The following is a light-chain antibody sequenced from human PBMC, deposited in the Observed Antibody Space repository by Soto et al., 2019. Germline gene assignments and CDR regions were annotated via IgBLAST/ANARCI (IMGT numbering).Light chain of an antibody. Sequence: QSALTQPASVSGSPGQSITISCTGTSSDIGGYNYVSWYQQHPGKPPKVMIYEVSNRPSGVSNRYSGSKSGNTASLTISGLQTEDEADYSCTSYTSSNSYVFGTGTKLTVL. J-gene: IGLJ1*01. CDR3: TSYTSSNSYV. CDR1: SSDIGGYNY. V-gene: IGLV2-14*01. CDR2: EVS.